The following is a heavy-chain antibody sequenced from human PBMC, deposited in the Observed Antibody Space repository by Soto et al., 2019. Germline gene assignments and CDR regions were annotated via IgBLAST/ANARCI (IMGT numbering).Heavy chain of an antibody. CDR1: GYTFTSYD. J-gene: IGHJ4*02. D-gene: IGHD6-19*01. Sequence: QVQLVQSGAEVKKPGASVKVSCKASGYTFTSYDINWVRQATGQGLEWMGWVNPNRGNTGYAQKFHGRVTMTRNICISTAYMELSILRSEDTDVYYCARCRGHSSGWYGDYCGQGSLVTVSS. CDR2: VNPNRGNT. CDR3: ARCRGHSSGWYGDY. V-gene: IGHV1-8*01.